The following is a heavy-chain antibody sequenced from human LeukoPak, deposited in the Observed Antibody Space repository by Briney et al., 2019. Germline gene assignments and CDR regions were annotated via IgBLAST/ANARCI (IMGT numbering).Heavy chain of an antibody. J-gene: IGHJ4*02. D-gene: IGHD2-15*01. CDR2: INQDGSQT. V-gene: IGHV3-7*05. CDR1: GFTFSNFW. CDR3: ARVYCSGGSCYSYFDY. Sequence: GGSLRLSCAASGFTFSNFWMGWVRQAPGKGLEWVANINQDGSQTRYVDSVTGRFTISRDNAQSSLYLQMNSLRADDTAVFYCARVYCSGGSCYSYFDYWGQGTLVTVSP.